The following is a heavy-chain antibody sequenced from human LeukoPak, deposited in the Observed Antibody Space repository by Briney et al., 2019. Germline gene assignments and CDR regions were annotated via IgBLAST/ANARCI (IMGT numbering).Heavy chain of an antibody. CDR2: ISYDGSNK. J-gene: IGHJ4*02. V-gene: IGHV3-30*04. CDR3: ARELGDSSGYYPFGY. Sequence: GRSLRLSCAASGFTFSSYAMHWVRQAPGKGLEWVAVISYDGSNKYYADSVKGRFTISRDNSKNTLSLQMNSLRAEDTAVYYCARELGDSSGYYPFGYWGQGTLVTVSS. D-gene: IGHD3-22*01. CDR1: GFTFSSYA.